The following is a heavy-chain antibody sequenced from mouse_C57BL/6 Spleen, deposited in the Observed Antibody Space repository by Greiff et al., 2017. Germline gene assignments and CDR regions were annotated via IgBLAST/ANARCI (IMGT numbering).Heavy chain of an antibody. CDR2: INPSTGGT. CDR1: GYSFTGYY. CDR3: ARPLIWDGGVYAMDY. J-gene: IGHJ4*01. Sequence: VQLQQSGPELVKPGASVKISCKASGYSFTGYYMNWVKQSPEKSLEWIGEINPSTGGTTYNQKFKAKATLTVDKSASTAYMQLKILTSEDSAVYYCARPLIWDGGVYAMDYWGQGTSVTVSS. D-gene: IGHD4-1*01. V-gene: IGHV1-42*01.